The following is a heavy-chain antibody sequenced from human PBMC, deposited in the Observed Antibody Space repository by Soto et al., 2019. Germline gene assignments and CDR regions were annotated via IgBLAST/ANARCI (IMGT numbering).Heavy chain of an antibody. D-gene: IGHD2-15*01. CDR1: GFTFSSYT. V-gene: IGHV3-23*01. CDR3: AKDKVCSGGSCYYDY. Sequence: EVQLLEAGGDLIQPGGSLRLSCAASGFTFSSYTMTWVRQAPGKGLAWVSAINGGGGSTYYADSVKGRFTISRDNSKDTLYRQMNSLRAEDTAVYYCAKDKVCSGGSCYYDYWGQGTLVTVSS. CDR2: INGGGGST. J-gene: IGHJ4*02.